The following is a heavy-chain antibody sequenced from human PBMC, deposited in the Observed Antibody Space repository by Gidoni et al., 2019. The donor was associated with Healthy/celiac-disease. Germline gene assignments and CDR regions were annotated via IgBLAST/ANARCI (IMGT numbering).Heavy chain of an antibody. CDR2: ISSSSSYI. D-gene: IGHD1-20*01. Sequence: EVQLVESGGGLVKPGGSLRLSCAASGFTFSSYSRNWVRQAPGKGLEWVSSISSSSSYIYYADSVKGRFTISRDNAKNSLYLQMNSLRAEDTAVYYCARDVITGKYYFDYWGQGTLVTVSS. CDR1: GFTFSSYS. J-gene: IGHJ4*02. CDR3: ARDVITGKYYFDY. V-gene: IGHV3-21*01.